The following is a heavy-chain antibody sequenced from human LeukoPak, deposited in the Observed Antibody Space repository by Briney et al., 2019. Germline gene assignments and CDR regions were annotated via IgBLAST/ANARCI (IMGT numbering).Heavy chain of an antibody. D-gene: IGHD2-15*01. J-gene: IGHJ5*02. CDR2: ISMRNDYI. CDR3: ARGSRKLLYCSGGSCKARDWFDP. CDR1: GFTFKSYS. V-gene: IGHV3-21*04. Sequence: GGSLRLSCAASGFTFKSYSMIWVRQAPGKGLEWVSSISMRNDYIHYADSVKGRFTVSRDNAENSLYLQMNSLRGEDTAVYYCARGSRKLLYCSGGSCKARDWFDPWGQGTLVTVSS.